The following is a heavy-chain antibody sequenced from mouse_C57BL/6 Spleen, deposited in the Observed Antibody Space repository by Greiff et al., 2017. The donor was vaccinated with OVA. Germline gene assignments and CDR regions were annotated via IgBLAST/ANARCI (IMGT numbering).Heavy chain of an antibody. CDR2: IYPGSGST. J-gene: IGHJ4*01. CDR3: ARSWGNYVDGDY. Sequence: VQLQQPGAELVKPGASVKMSCKASGYTFTSYWITWVKQRPGQGLEWIGDIYPGSGSTNYNEKFKSKATLTVDTSSSTAYMQLSSLTSEDSAVYYCARSWGNYVDGDYWGQGTSVTVSS. D-gene: IGHD2-1*01. V-gene: IGHV1-55*01. CDR1: GYTFTSYW.